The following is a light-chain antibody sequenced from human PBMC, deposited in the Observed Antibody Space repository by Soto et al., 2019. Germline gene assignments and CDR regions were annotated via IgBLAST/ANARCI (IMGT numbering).Light chain of an antibody. CDR2: GAS. CDR1: QTVSITY. CDR3: QQYGSLPRIS. Sequence: VWTQTPGTLSLSHGESATLSCRASQTVSITYLTWYQQKPGQAPRLLIFGASKRATGIPDRFSGSGSGRDFTLTISGHEPEDFAVYYCQQYGSLPRISFGQGTRLEIK. V-gene: IGKV3-20*01. J-gene: IGKJ5*01.